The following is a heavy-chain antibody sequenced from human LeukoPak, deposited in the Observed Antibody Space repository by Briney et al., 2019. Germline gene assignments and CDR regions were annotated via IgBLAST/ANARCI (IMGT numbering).Heavy chain of an antibody. D-gene: IGHD3-10*01. V-gene: IGHV4-4*07. J-gene: IGHJ4*02. Sequence: SETLSLTCTVSGGSISSYYWSWIRQPAGKGLEWIGRIYTRGSTNYNPSLKSRVTMSVDTSKNQFSLNLSSVTAADTAVYYCARETPYYSIQDYWGQGTLVTVSS. CDR2: IYTRGST. CDR1: GGSISSYY. CDR3: ARETPYYSIQDY.